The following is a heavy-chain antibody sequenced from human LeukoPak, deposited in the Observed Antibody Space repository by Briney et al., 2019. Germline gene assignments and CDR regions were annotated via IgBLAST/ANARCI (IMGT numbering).Heavy chain of an antibody. CDR2: ISATNGNI. Sequence: ASVKVSCKVSGYTFTNHGISWLRQAPGQGLEWMGWISATNGNIYYAQNLQGRVTMTTDTSTSTAYMELRDLRSDDTAVYYCAKGATGWSRDYWGQGTLVTVSS. CDR1: GYTFTNHG. J-gene: IGHJ4*02. D-gene: IGHD6-19*01. CDR3: AKGATGWSRDY. V-gene: IGHV1-18*01.